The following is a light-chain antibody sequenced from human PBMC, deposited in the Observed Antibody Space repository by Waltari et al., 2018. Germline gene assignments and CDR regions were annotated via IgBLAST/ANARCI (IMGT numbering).Light chain of an antibody. CDR2: AAS. CDR1: QSIDKF. J-gene: IGKJ1*01. V-gene: IGKV1-39*01. CDR3: QPTYTSLAWT. Sequence: IQMTQSPSSLSASLGARVTLTCRPSQSIDKFLNWYQKKPGKAPDLLIYAASTLQTGVPSRFSGSGSGTDFTLTITSLHPEDFATYYCQPTYTSLAWTFGQGTKVEIK.